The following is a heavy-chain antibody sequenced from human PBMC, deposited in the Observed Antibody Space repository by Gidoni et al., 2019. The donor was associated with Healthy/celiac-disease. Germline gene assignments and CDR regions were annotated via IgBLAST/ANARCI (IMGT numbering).Heavy chain of an antibody. Sequence: EVQLVQSGAAVKKPGESLKISCKGSGYSFTSYWIGWVRQMPGKGLEWMGIIYPGDADTRYSPSFQGQVNSSADKSISTAYLQGSSLKASDTAMYYCARRGPAATVDAFDIWGQGTMVTVSS. D-gene: IGHD2-2*01. CDR2: IYPGDADT. J-gene: IGHJ3*02. CDR1: GYSFTSYW. V-gene: IGHV5-51*01. CDR3: ARRGPAATVDAFDI.